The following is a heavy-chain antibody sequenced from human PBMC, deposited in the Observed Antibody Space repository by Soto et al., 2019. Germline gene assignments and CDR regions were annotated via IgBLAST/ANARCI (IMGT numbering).Heavy chain of an antibody. D-gene: IGHD4-17*01. V-gene: IGHV2-5*02. CDR1: GFSLSTSGVG. CDR2: LYWDDDK. CDR3: AHSVAASNYGYYEPINSFDY. Sequence: QITLKESGPTLVKPTQTLTLTCTFSGFSLSTSGVGVGWIRQPPGKALEWLALLYWDDDKRYSPSLKSRLTTTKDTSKKQVVLTMTNMDPVDTATYYCAHSVAASNYGYYEPINSFDYWGQGTLVTVSS. J-gene: IGHJ4*02.